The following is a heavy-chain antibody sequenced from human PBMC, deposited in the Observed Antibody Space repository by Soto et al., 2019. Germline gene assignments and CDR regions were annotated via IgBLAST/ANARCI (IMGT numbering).Heavy chain of an antibody. J-gene: IGHJ4*02. D-gene: IGHD6-19*01. CDR1: GFTLSSNW. V-gene: IGHV3-74*01. CDR2: INSDGSSA. CDR3: ARGPTGWYGFDY. Sequence: VQLVESGGGLVQPGGSLRLSCAGSGFTLSSNWMHWVRQAPGKGLVWVSRINSDGSSANYADSVMGRFTICRDNAKNTLYLQMNSLRAEDTAVYFCARGPTGWYGFDYWGQGTLVTVSS.